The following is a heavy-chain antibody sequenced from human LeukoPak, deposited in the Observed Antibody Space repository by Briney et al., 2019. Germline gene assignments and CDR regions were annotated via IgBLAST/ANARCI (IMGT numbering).Heavy chain of an antibody. CDR1: GFTFSNAW. D-gene: IGHD6-13*01. CDR2: IKTKTDGGTT. Sequence: GGSLRLSCAASGFTFSNAWMNWVRQAPGKGLEWVGRIKTKTDGGTTDYGAPVKGRFTISRGDSKNTLYLQMNSLQTEDTAVYYCTTNTRYSSSWYSRAFDYWGQGTLVTVSS. J-gene: IGHJ4*02. CDR3: TTNTRYSSSWYSRAFDY. V-gene: IGHV3-15*01.